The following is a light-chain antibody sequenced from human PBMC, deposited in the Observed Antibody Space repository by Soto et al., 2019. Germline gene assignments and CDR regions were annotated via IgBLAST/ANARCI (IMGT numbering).Light chain of an antibody. CDR1: QSISSW. CDR2: DAS. J-gene: IGKJ1*01. Sequence: DIQMTQSPSTLSASVGDRVTITCRASQSISSWLAWYQQKPGKAPKVLIYDASSLESGVPSRFSGSGSGTELTLTTTGLQPDDFATYYCQQYNNYPLTFGQGTKVQTK. V-gene: IGKV1-5*01. CDR3: QQYNNYPLT.